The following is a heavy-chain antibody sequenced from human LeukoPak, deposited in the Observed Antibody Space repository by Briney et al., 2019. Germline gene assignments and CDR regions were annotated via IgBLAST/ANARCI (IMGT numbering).Heavy chain of an antibody. D-gene: IGHD3-22*01. Sequence: ASVKVSCKASGYTFTSYGISWVRQAPGQGLEWMGWISAYNGNTNYAQKLQGRATMTTDTSTSTAYMELRSLRSDDTAVYYCARGGYYDSSGYYYENGFFDYWGQGTLVTVSS. CDR2: ISAYNGNT. CDR3: ARGGYYDSSGYYYENGFFDY. CDR1: GYTFTSYG. V-gene: IGHV1-18*01. J-gene: IGHJ4*02.